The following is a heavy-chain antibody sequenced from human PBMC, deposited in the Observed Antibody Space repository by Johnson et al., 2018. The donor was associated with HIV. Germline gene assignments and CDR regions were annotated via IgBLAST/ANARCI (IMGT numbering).Heavy chain of an antibody. J-gene: IGHJ3*02. CDR2: ISSNGGST. CDR1: GFTFSSYA. Sequence: MLLVESGGGVVQPGRSLRLSCAASGFTFSSYAMHWVRQAPGRGLEYVSAISSNGGSTYYANSVKGRFTISRDNSKNTLYLQMNSLRAEDTAVYYCARDWNNWNYGVPDAFDICGQGTMVTVSS. CDR3: ARDWNNWNYGVPDAFDI. V-gene: IGHV3-64*01. D-gene: IGHD1-7*01.